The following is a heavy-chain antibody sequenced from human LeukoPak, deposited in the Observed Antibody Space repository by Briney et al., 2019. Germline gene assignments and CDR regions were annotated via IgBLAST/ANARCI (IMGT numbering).Heavy chain of an antibody. CDR2: ISGSGGSI. Sequence: GGSLRLSCAASGFTFSSYAMSWVRQAPGKGLEWVSAISGSGGSIYYADSVKGRFTISRDNAKNSLYLQMNSLRDEDTAVYYCARDRYEYCSSTSCYSVGMDVWGQGTTVTVSS. D-gene: IGHD2-2*01. V-gene: IGHV3-23*01. CDR1: GFTFSSYA. CDR3: ARDRYEYCSSTSCYSVGMDV. J-gene: IGHJ6*02.